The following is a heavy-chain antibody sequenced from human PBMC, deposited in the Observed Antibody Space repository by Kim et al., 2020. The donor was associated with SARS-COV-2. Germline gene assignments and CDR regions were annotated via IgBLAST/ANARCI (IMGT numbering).Heavy chain of an antibody. D-gene: IGHD1-26*01. CDR2: IGTAGDT. CDR3: ARDLRVAGSTYYYYYYGMDV. CDR1: GFTFSSYD. V-gene: IGHV3-13*04. J-gene: IGHJ6*02. Sequence: GGSLRLSCAASGFTFSSYDMHWVRQATGKGLEWVSAIGTAGDTYYPGSMKGRFTISRENAKNSLYLQMNSLRAGDTAVYYCARDLRVAGSTYYYYYYGMDVWGQGTTVTVSS.